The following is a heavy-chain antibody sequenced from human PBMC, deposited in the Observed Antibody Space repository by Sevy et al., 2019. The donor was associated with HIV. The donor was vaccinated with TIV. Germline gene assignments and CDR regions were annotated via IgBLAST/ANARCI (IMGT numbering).Heavy chain of an antibody. J-gene: IGHJ1*01. Sequence: SETLSLTCTVSGGSISSYYWSWIRQPAGKGLEWIGRIYSSGSTNYNPSLKSRVTMSVDTSKNQFSLKLSSVTAADTAVYYCAREPEGYDSSGYFPEYFQHWGQGTLVTVSS. CDR2: IYSSGST. D-gene: IGHD3-22*01. CDR3: AREPEGYDSSGYFPEYFQH. V-gene: IGHV4-4*07. CDR1: GGSISSYY.